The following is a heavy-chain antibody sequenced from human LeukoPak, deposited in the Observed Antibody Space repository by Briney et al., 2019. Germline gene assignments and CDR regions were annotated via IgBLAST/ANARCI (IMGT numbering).Heavy chain of an antibody. V-gene: IGHV5-51*01. J-gene: IGHJ6*03. CDR3: ARLGDYYYYYMDV. Sequence: GESLKISCKGSGYSFTSYWIGWVRQMPGKGLEWMGIIYPGDSDTRYSPSFQGQVTITADKSISTAYLQWSSLKASDTAMYYCARLGDYYYYYMDVWGKGTTVTISS. CDR1: GYSFTSYW. CDR2: IYPGDSDT.